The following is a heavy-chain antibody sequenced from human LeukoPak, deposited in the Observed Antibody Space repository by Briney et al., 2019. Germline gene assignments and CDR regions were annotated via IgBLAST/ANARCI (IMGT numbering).Heavy chain of an antibody. CDR3: ARDADYDFCSGYYTVSYGMDV. D-gene: IGHD3-3*01. Sequence: ASVKVSCKASGYTFTSYAMHWVRQAPGQRLEWMGWINAGNGNTKYSQKFQGRVTITRDTSASTAYMELSSLRSEDTAVYYCARDADYDFCSGYYTVSYGMDVWGQGTTVTVSS. V-gene: IGHV1-3*01. J-gene: IGHJ6*02. CDR2: INAGNGNT. CDR1: GYTFTSYA.